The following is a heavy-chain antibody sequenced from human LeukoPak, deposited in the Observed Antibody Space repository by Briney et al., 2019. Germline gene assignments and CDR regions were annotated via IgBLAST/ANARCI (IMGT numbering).Heavy chain of an antibody. D-gene: IGHD1-7*01. J-gene: IGHJ6*03. CDR3: ARELGNYYHHYYYMDV. CDR1: GYTFSDYY. Sequence: GASVKVFCKASGYTFSDYYIYWVRQSPGQGLEWMGWINPTSGVTDYAQKFQGRATMTRDTSITTVYMELNSLRSDDTAVYFCARELGNYYHHYYYMDVWGKGTTVTVS. V-gene: IGHV1-2*02. CDR2: INPTSGVT.